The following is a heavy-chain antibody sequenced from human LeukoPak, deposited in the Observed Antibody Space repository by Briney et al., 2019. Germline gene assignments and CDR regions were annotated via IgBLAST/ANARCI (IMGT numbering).Heavy chain of an antibody. D-gene: IGHD3-10*01. V-gene: IGHV4-59*08. CDR2: IYYSGST. Sequence: SETLSLTCTVSGASISSYYWSWIRQPPGKGLEWIGYIYYSGSTKYNPSLKSRVTISVDTSKNQFSLKLSSVAAADTAVYYCARHGVGRGGDFDYWGQGTLVTVSS. CDR1: GASISSYY. J-gene: IGHJ4*02. CDR3: ARHGVGRGGDFDY.